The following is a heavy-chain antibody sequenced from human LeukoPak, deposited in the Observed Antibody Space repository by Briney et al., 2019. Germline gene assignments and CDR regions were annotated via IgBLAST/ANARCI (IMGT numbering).Heavy chain of an antibody. CDR3: ARGSIAARNDAFDI. CDR2: IYHSGST. V-gene: IGHV4-34*01. D-gene: IGHD6-6*01. Sequence: SETLSLTCAVYSGSFSGYYWSWIRQPPGKGLEWIGEIYHSGSTNYNPSLKSRVTISVDTSKNQFSLKLSSVTAADTAVYYCARGSIAARNDAFDIWGQGTMVTVSS. CDR1: SGSFSGYY. J-gene: IGHJ3*02.